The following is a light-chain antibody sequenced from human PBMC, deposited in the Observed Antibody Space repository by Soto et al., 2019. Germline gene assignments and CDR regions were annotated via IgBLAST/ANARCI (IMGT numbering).Light chain of an antibody. Sequence: EIVMTQSPATLSVSPGETATLSCRASQSITSELAWYQQKPGQPPRLLIYGASTRATGVPARFTGSGSGSEFTLTISGLQSEDFAVYYCQQGHNWPLTFGQRTRLEI. CDR1: QSITSE. CDR2: GAS. V-gene: IGKV3-15*01. J-gene: IGKJ2*01. CDR3: QQGHNWPLT.